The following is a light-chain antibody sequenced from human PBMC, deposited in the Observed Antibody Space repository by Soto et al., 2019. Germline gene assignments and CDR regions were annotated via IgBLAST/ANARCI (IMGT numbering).Light chain of an antibody. J-gene: IGLJ2*01. CDR1: SHNFGCYNF. Sequence: QSALTPPRSVSGSLGQSVTISCSGTSHNFGCYNFVSWYQHPPGQAPKLIIYDVTKRPFGVPDRFSGSKSATTASLTISGLQAADEADYYCASYGAGDILRFGGGTKLTVL. CDR3: ASYGAGDILR. V-gene: IGLV2-11*01. CDR2: DVT.